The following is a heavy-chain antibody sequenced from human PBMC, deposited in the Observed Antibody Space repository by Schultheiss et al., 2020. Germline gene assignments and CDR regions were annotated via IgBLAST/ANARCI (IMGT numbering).Heavy chain of an antibody. V-gene: IGHV3-30*18. J-gene: IGHJ4*02. CDR1: GFTFSSYG. CDR3: AKDGYYYDSSGFPDY. Sequence: GGSLRLSCAASGFTFSSYGMHWVRQAPGKGLEWVAVISYDGSNKYYADSVKGRFTISRDNSKNTLYLQMNSLRAEDTAVYYCAKDGYYYDSSGFPDYWGQGTLVNVSS. CDR2: ISYDGSNK. D-gene: IGHD3-22*01.